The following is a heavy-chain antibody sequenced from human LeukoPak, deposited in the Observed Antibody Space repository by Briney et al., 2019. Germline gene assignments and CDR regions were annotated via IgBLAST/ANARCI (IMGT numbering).Heavy chain of an antibody. Sequence: GGSLRLSCAVSGFAFGSEAMSWVRQSPARGLEWVASISPGGGTTYYADYVKGRFTISRDNSKNSLFVQMNSLRAEDTAVYYCAKSAAAYYFDYWGQGTLVTVSS. V-gene: IGHV3-23*01. CDR3: AKSAAAYYFDY. CDR1: GFAFGSEA. D-gene: IGHD2-15*01. J-gene: IGHJ4*02. CDR2: ISPGGGTT.